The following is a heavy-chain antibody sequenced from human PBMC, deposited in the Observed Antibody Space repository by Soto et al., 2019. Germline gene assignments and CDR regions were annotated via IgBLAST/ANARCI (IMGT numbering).Heavy chain of an antibody. CDR2: VHGGGST. D-gene: IGHD3-16*01. V-gene: IGHV3-53*01. J-gene: IGHJ4*02. Sequence: VQLVESGGGLIQPGGSLRLSCAASGFTVSNNHMTWVRQAAGKGLELVSFVHGGGSTSYADSVKGRFTISRDNSKNTIYLQMDSLRAEDKAIYYCAGRLTTAASLDYWGRGTLVTVSS. CDR3: AGRLTTAASLDY. CDR1: GFTVSNNH.